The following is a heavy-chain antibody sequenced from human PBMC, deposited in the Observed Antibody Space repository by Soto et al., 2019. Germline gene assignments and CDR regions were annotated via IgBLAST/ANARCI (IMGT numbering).Heavy chain of an antibody. Sequence: ASVKVSCKASGYIFTHYAMHWVRQTPGQRLEWMGWINGGNGNTKYSQKFQERATITRDTSASTAYIELSSLRSEDTAVYYCARDGVAAGNINFDYWGQGTLVTVSS. V-gene: IGHV1-3*01. CDR3: ARDGVAAGNINFDY. J-gene: IGHJ4*02. D-gene: IGHD6-25*01. CDR2: INGGNGNT. CDR1: GYIFTHYA.